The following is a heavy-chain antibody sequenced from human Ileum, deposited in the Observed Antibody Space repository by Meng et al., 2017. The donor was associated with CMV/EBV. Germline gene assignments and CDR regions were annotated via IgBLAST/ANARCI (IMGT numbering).Heavy chain of an antibody. J-gene: IGHJ4*02. V-gene: IGHV3-7*01. CDR2: IKQDGSEK. D-gene: IGHD2-2*01. CDR3: ARDLDCSSTSWSYFDY. Sequence: GGSLRLSCAASGFTFSSYWMSWVRQAPGKGLEWVANIKQDGSEKYYVDSVKGRFTISRDNAKNSLYLQMNRLRAEDTAVYYCARDLDCSSTSWSYFDYWGQGTLVTVSS. CDR1: GFTFSSYW.